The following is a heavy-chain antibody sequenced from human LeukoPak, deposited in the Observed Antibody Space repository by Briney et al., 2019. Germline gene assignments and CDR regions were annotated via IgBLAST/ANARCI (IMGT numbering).Heavy chain of an antibody. CDR1: GLNFSTYG. J-gene: IGHJ6*03. V-gene: IGHV3-30*02. CDR2: TRYDGNYV. D-gene: IGHD3-22*01. Sequence: GGSLRLSCEASGLNFSTYGMHWVRQAPGKGLEWVGFTRYDGNYVKYADSVKGRFTISRDNSKKTLYLQMNSLRPADTAVYFCAKEDYFDRRGYYLNYSYYMDVWGKGATVVVSS. CDR3: AKEDYFDRRGYYLNYSYYMDV.